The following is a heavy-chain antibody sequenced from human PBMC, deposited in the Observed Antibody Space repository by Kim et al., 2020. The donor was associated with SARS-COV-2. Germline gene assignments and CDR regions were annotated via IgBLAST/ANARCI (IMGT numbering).Heavy chain of an antibody. CDR1: GFTFSSYA. V-gene: IGHV3-23*01. CDR3: AKQGYCSGGVCPEYFQH. D-gene: IGHD2-8*02. CDR2: ISGSGGST. Sequence: GGSLRLSCAASGFTFSSYAMSWVRQAPGKGLDWVSTISGSGGSTYYADSVKGRFTISRDNSKNTLYLQMNSLRAEDTAVYYCAKQGYCSGGVCPEYFQHWGQGTLVTVSP. J-gene: IGHJ1*01.